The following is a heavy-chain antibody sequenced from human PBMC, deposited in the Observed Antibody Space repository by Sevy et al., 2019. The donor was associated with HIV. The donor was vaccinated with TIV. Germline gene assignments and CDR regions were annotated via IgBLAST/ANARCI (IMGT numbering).Heavy chain of an antibody. CDR3: TRDRYTLVRGIIMTWFDH. CDR2: THYNGNT. CDR1: GGSISGYY. V-gene: IGHV4-59*13. J-gene: IGHJ5*02. Sequence: SETLSLTSTVSGGSISGYYWSWSRQSPGKGLEGFADTHYNGNTNYNPSLKSRVTISIDTSKNKYSLKLSSVSAADTAVYYCTRDRYTLVRGIIMTWFDHWGQGTLVTVSS. D-gene: IGHD3-10*01.